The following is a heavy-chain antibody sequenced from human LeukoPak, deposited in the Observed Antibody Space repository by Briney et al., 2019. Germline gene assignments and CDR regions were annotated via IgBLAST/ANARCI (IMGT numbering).Heavy chain of an antibody. J-gene: IGHJ4*02. V-gene: IGHV3-23*01. Sequence: AGGSLRLSRAASGSTFSSYAMSWVRQAPGKGLEWVSGISGSGGTTDYADSVNGRITISRDNSKNTLYLQMNSLRAEDTAVYYCAKGPRYCSGGSCPYYSDYWGQGTLVTVSS. CDR1: GSTFSSYA. CDR2: ISGSGGTT. D-gene: IGHD2-15*01. CDR3: AKGPRYCSGGSCPYYSDY.